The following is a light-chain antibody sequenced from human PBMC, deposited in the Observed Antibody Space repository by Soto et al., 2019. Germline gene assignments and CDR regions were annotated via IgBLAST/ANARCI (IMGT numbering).Light chain of an antibody. V-gene: IGKV1-5*03. CDR3: QQYSKHPWT. J-gene: IGKJ1*01. CDR2: APS. Sequence: DIQMTQSPSTQSASVGDRVTITCRDSQSITNYLAWYQQKPGKAPNLLMYAPSILESGVASRFSGSGSGTEFTLTIGSLQPDDFAAYYCQQYSKHPWTFGQGTKVEIK. CDR1: QSITNY.